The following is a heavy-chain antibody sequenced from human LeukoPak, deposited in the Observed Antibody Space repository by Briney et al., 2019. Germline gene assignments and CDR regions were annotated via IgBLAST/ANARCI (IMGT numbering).Heavy chain of an antibody. CDR1: GGSFSGYY. J-gene: IGHJ6*03. CDR3: ASTITIFGVVTYYYYMDV. CDR2: INHSGST. Sequence: PSETLSLTCAVYGGSFSGYYWSWIRQPPGNGLEWIGEINHSGSTNYNPPLKSRVTSSVVTCKNQFSLKLSSVTAADTAVYYCASTITIFGVVTYYYYMDVWGKGTTVTVSS. D-gene: IGHD3-3*01. V-gene: IGHV4-34*01.